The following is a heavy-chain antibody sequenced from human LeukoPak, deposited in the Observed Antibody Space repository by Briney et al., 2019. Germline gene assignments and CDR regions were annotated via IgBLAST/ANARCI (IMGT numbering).Heavy chain of an antibody. Sequence: PSETLSLTCTVSGGSTTGSTYYWAWFRQPPGKGLEWIGSLYHTGSTYYSPSLKSRVSLFLDTSKSQFSLKVTSVTAADTAVYYCARRSGDWAVNWFDPWGQGTLVSVSS. J-gene: IGHJ5*02. CDR1: GGSTTGSTYY. V-gene: IGHV4-39*01. CDR3: ARRSGDWAVNWFDP. D-gene: IGHD2-21*02. CDR2: LYHTGST.